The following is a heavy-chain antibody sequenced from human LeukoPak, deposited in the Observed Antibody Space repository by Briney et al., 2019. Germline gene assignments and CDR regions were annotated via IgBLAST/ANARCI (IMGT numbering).Heavy chain of an antibody. V-gene: IGHV3-48*03. Sequence: PGGSLRLSCAASGFTFSSYEMNWVRQAPGKGLEWVSYISSSGSTIYYADSVEGRFTISRDNAKNSLYLQMNSLRAEDTAVYYCARTIAAARYDAFDIWGQGTMVTVSS. CDR2: ISSSGSTI. CDR3: ARTIAAARYDAFDI. CDR1: GFTFSSYE. D-gene: IGHD6-13*01. J-gene: IGHJ3*02.